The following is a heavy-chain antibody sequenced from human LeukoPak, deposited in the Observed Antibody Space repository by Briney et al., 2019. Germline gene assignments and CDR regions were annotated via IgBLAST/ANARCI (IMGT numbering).Heavy chain of an antibody. Sequence: ASVKVSRKASGYTFTSYGISWVRQAPGQGLEWMGWISAYNGNTNYAQKLQGRVTMTTDTSTSTAYMELRSLRSDDTAMYYCARDRLITMVRGRAFDIWGQGTMDTVSS. V-gene: IGHV1-18*01. D-gene: IGHD3-10*01. J-gene: IGHJ3*02. CDR3: ARDRLITMVRGRAFDI. CDR1: GYTFTSYG. CDR2: ISAYNGNT.